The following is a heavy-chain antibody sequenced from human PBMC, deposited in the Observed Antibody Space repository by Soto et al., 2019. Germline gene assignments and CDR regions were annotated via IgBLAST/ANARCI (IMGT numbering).Heavy chain of an antibody. CDR2: INHSGST. CDR3: ERKKTYYYDSSGGGTWFDP. CDR1: GGSFSGYY. V-gene: IGHV4-34*01. J-gene: IGHJ5*02. D-gene: IGHD3-22*01. Sequence: QVQLQQWGAGLLKPSETLSLTCAVYGGSFSGYYWSWIRQPPGKGLEWIGEINHSGSTNYNPSLKSRVTISVDTSKNQFSLKLSSVTAADTAVYYCERKKTYYYDSSGGGTWFDPWGQGTLVTVSS.